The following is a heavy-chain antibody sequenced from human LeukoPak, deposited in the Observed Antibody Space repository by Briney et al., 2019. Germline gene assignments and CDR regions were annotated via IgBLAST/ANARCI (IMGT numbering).Heavy chain of an antibody. CDR1: GFTFSNYS. Sequence: GGSLRLSCAASGFTFSNYSMNWVRQAPGKGLEWVSSISSDSSYISYADSVKGRFTISRDNANNTLYLQMNSLRAEDTALYYCARAKPGGNWFDPWGQGTLVTVSS. D-gene: IGHD3-16*01. J-gene: IGHJ5*02. CDR3: ARAKPGGNWFDP. CDR2: ISSDSSYI. V-gene: IGHV3-21*01.